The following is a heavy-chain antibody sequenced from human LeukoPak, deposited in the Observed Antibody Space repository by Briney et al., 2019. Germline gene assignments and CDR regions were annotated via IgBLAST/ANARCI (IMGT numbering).Heavy chain of an antibody. CDR1: GGSFSCYY. D-gene: IGHD2-15*01. CDR3: ARLVVAATEVDY. Sequence: SETLSLTCAVYGGSFSCYYWSWIRQPTGKGLECIGEINHSGSTNYNPSLKSRVTISVDTSKNQFSLKLSSVTVADTAVYYCARLVVAATEVDYWGQGTLVTVSS. J-gene: IGHJ4*02. CDR2: INHSGST. V-gene: IGHV4-34*01.